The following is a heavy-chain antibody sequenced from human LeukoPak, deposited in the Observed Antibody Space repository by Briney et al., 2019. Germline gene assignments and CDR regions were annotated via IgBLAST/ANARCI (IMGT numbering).Heavy chain of an antibody. CDR1: GFTFSNYA. Sequence: GGSLRLSCAASGFTFSNYAMSWVRQAPGKGLECVTVITNSGTATAYADSVKGRFTISRDNSKNTLYLQMNSLRAEDTAVYYCAKGTLGYCSGACCYPFDSWGQGTLVTVSS. J-gene: IGHJ4*02. CDR2: ITNSGTAT. CDR3: AKGTLGYCSGACCYPFDS. V-gene: IGHV3-23*01. D-gene: IGHD2-15*01.